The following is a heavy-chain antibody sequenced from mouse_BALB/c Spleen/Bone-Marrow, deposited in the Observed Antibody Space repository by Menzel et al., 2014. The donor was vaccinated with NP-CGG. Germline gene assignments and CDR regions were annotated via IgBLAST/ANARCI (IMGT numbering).Heavy chain of an antibody. J-gene: IGHJ4*01. V-gene: IGHV1-69*02. CDR2: IDPSDSYS. Sequence: ESGAELVKPGASVKLSCKASGYTFTNYWMHWVKQRPGQGLEWIGEIDPSDSYSNYNQNFKGKATLTVDKSSSTAYMQLTSLTSEDSAVYYSARGVVYYYAMDYWGQGTSVTVSS. CDR1: GYTFTNYW. CDR3: ARGVVYYYAMDY.